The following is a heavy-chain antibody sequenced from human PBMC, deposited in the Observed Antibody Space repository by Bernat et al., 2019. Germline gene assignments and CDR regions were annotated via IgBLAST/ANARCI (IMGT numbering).Heavy chain of an antibody. D-gene: IGHD3-3*01. CDR3: AKQHHYDFWSGYYAGFVGYYYYGMDV. Sequence: EVQLLESGGGLVQPGGSLRLSCAASGFTFSSYSMSWVRQAPGKGLEWVSAITGSGGSTYYADSVKGRFTISRDNSKNTLYLQMNNLRVEDTAVYYCAKQHHYDFWSGYYAGFVGYYYYGMDVWGQGTTVTVSS. CDR1: GFTFSSYS. V-gene: IGHV3-23*01. J-gene: IGHJ6*02. CDR2: ITGSGGST.